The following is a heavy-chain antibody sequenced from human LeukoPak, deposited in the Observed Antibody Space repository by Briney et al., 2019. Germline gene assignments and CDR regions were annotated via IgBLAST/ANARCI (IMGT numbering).Heavy chain of an antibody. CDR2: ISSSSYYI. J-gene: IGHJ4*02. V-gene: IGHV3-21*01. CDR1: GFTFSSYS. Sequence: PGGSLRLSCAASGFTFSSYSMNWVRQAPGKGLEWVSSISSSSYYIYYADSVKGRFTISRDNAKNSLYLQMNRLRAEDTAVNYCARDKGQGEYYFDYWGQGTLVTVSS. CDR3: ARDKGQGEYYFDY.